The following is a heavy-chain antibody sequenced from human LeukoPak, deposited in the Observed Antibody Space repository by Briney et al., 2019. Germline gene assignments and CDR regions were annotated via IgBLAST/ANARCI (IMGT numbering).Heavy chain of an antibody. CDR2: ISSSSSTM. J-gene: IGHJ4*02. CDR1: GFTFSSYG. D-gene: IGHD3-16*01. V-gene: IGHV3-48*01. CDR3: AGGRLGGYFDY. Sequence: PGGSLRLSCAASGFTFSSYGMHWVRQAPGKGLEWVSYISSSSSTMYYADSVKGRFTISRDNAKNSLYLQMNSLRAEDTAVYYCAGGRLGGYFDYWGQGTLVTVSS.